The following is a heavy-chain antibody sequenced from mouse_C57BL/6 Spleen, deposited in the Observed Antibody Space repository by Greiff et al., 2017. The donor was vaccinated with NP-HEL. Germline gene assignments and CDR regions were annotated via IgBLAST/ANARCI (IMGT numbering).Heavy chain of an antibody. J-gene: IGHJ2*01. V-gene: IGHV1-15*01. D-gene: IGHD1-1*01. CDR1: GYTFTDYE. Sequence: VQLQQPGAELVRPGASVTLSCKASGYTFTDYEMHWVKQTPVHGLEWIGAIDPETGGTAYNQKFKGKAILTADKSSSTAYMELRSLTSEDSAVYYCTREPITTVVARFDYWGQGTTLTVSS. CDR3: TREPITTVVARFDY. CDR2: IDPETGGT.